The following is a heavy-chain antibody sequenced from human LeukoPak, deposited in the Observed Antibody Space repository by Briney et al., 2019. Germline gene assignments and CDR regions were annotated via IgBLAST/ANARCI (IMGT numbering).Heavy chain of an antibody. CDR1: GGSISSYY. D-gene: IGHD6-13*01. CDR2: IYYSGST. Sequence: SETLSLTCTVSGGSISSYYWSWIRQPPGKGLEWIGYIYYSGSTNYNPSLKSRVTISVDTSKNQFSLKLSSVTAADTAVYYCARDRPYVAAGGAYFDYWGQGTLVTVSS. CDR3: ARDRPYVAAGGAYFDY. J-gene: IGHJ4*02. V-gene: IGHV4-59*01.